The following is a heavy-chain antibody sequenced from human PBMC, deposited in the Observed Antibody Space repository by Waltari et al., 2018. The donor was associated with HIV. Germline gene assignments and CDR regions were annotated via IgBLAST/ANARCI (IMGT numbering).Heavy chain of an antibody. Sequence: QVQLVESGGGVVQPGRSLRLSCEASGFTFSCNGMHWVRQAPGKGLEWVALISVEGRMKYCKYSVKGRFIVTRDNSKNTLFLQMGSLRADDTATYHCAKVAFTSTTYYGMDVWGQGTTVTVSS. CDR3: AKVAFTSTTYYGMDV. CDR1: GFTFSCNG. V-gene: IGHV3-30*18. CDR2: ISVEGRMK. D-gene: IGHD2-2*01. J-gene: IGHJ6*02.